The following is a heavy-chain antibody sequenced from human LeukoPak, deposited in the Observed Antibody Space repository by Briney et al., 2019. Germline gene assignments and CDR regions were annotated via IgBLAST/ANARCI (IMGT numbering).Heavy chain of an antibody. CDR1: GLPFSSHR. Sequence: GGSLRLSCAASGLPFSSHRMNWVRQAPGKGLEWVSTIYSGSDYIYYADSVKGRFTISRDNAKNSLYLQMNSLRAEDTAVYYCARDLPVAGAYHNFDYWGQGTLVTVSS. J-gene: IGHJ4*02. CDR2: IYSGSDYI. CDR3: ARDLPVAGAYHNFDY. V-gene: IGHV3-21*01. D-gene: IGHD6-19*01.